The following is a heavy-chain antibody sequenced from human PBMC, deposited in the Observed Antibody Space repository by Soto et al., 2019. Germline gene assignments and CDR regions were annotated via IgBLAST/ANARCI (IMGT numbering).Heavy chain of an antibody. Sequence: GGSLRLSCAASGFTFSSYAMHWVRQAPGKGLEWVAVISYDGSNKYYADSVKGRFTISRDNSKNTLYLQMNSLRAEDTAVYYCARGIYVDTAMVFGAPYYYGMDVWAQGTTVTVSS. V-gene: IGHV3-30-3*01. CDR1: GFTFSSYA. J-gene: IGHJ6*02. CDR2: ISYDGSNK. D-gene: IGHD5-18*01. CDR3: ARGIYVDTAMVFGAPYYYGMDV.